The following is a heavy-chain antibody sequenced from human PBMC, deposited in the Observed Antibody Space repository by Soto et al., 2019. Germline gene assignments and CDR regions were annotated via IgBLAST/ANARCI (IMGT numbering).Heavy chain of an antibody. CDR3: ATVKDYYGSASPHSFDP. J-gene: IGHJ5*02. Sequence: VASVKVSCKVSGYTLTELSMHWVRQAPGKGLEWMGGFDPEDGETIYAQKFQGRVTMTEDTSTDTAYMELSSLRSEDTAVYYCATVKDYYGSASPHSFDPWGQGTLVTVSS. D-gene: IGHD3-10*01. CDR1: GYTLTELS. V-gene: IGHV1-24*01. CDR2: FDPEDGET.